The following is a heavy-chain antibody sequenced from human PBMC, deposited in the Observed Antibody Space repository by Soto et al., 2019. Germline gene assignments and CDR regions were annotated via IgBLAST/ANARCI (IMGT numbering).Heavy chain of an antibody. CDR3: ARAARWLQSRYFDL. J-gene: IGHJ2*01. Sequence: GGSLRLSCAASGFTFSNYDMHWVRHSTGKGLEWVSAIDIAGDTYYPDSVKGRFTISREKAKNSLYLQMNSLRADDTAVYYCARAARWLQSRYFDLWGRGTLVTSPQ. CDR2: IDIAGDT. V-gene: IGHV3-13*01. CDR1: GFTFSNYD. D-gene: IGHD5-12*01.